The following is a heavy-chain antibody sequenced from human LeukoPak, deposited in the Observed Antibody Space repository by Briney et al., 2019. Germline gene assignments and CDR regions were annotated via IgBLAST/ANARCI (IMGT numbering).Heavy chain of an antibody. J-gene: IGHJ4*02. CDR2: ISGSSSYI. V-gene: IGHV3-21*01. CDR3: ARDSIYSDSSDYYYDY. Sequence: GGSLRLSCAASGFTFSNYNMNWVRQAPGKGPEWVSFISGSSSYIYYADAVKGRFTISRDNAKNSLYLQVNSLRAEDTAVYYCARDSIYSDSSDYYYDYWGQGTLVTVSS. CDR1: GFTFSNYN. D-gene: IGHD3-22*01.